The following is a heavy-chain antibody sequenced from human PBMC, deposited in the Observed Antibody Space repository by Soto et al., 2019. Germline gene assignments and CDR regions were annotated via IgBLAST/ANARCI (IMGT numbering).Heavy chain of an antibody. J-gene: IGHJ4*02. Sequence: GASVEVSCKASGYTFASYGIIWVRQAPGQGLEWMGWISAYNGNTNYAQKLQGRVTMTTDTSTSTAYMELRSLRSDDTAVYYCAREECSSTSCYELRDYWGQGTLVTVSS. D-gene: IGHD2-2*01. CDR1: GYTFASYG. CDR3: AREECSSTSCYELRDY. V-gene: IGHV1-18*01. CDR2: ISAYNGNT.